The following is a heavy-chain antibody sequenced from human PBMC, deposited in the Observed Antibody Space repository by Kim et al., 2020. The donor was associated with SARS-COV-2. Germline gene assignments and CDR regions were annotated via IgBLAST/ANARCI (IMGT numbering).Heavy chain of an antibody. V-gene: IGHV3-7*01. CDR3: ARDWVVGGIFGVVTYYYGMDV. CDR2: IKQDGSEK. D-gene: IGHD3-3*01. CDR1: GFTFSSYW. J-gene: IGHJ6*02. Sequence: GGSLRLSCAASGFTFSSYWMSWVRQAPGKGLEWVANIKQDGSEKYYVDSVKGRFTISRDNAKNSLYLQMNSLRAEDTAVYYCARDWVVGGIFGVVTYYYGMDVWGQGTTVTVSS.